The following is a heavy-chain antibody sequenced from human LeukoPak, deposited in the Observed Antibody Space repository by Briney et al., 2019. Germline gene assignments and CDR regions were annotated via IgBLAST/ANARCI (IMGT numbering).Heavy chain of an antibody. J-gene: IGHJ4*01. CDR1: EFSVGSNY. D-gene: IGHD3-10*01. CDR3: AREKGRGVISPYFDC. CDR2: INWNGGST. Sequence: AGGSLRRSSAASEFSVGSNYMTWVRQAPGKGLEWVSGINWNGGSTGYADSVKGRFTISRDNAKNSLYLQMNSLRAEDTAVYYCAREKGRGVISPYFDCWGQGTLVTVSS. V-gene: IGHV3-20*03.